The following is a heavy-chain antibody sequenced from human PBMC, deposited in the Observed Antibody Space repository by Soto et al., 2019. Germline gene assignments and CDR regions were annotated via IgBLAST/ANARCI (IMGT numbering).Heavy chain of an antibody. CDR3: ARGPPEYSRSSGGGWFDP. D-gene: IGHD6-6*01. Sequence: QVQLVQSGAEVKKPGSSVKVSCKASGGTFSSYAISWVRQAPGQGLEWMGGIIPIFGTANYAQKFQGRVKITADKSTSTAHMELSSLRSEDTAVYYCARGPPEYSRSSGGGWFDPWGQGTLVTVSS. CDR2: IIPIFGTA. J-gene: IGHJ5*02. CDR1: GGTFSSYA. V-gene: IGHV1-69*06.